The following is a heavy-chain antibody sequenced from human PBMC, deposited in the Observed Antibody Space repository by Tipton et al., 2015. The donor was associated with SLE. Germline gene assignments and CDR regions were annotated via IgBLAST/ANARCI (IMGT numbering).Heavy chain of an antibody. Sequence: TLSLTCTVSGSSISSGYFWGWIRPPPGKGLEWIGFVHHSRGTNYNPSLQSRVTMSVQTSKNQFSLKLTSVTAADTAVYYCAREAAVVTPGAFDVWGLGTKVTVSS. CDR1: GSSISSGYF. D-gene: IGHD4-23*01. CDR3: AREAAVVTPGAFDV. J-gene: IGHJ3*01. CDR2: VHHSRGT. V-gene: IGHV4-38-2*02.